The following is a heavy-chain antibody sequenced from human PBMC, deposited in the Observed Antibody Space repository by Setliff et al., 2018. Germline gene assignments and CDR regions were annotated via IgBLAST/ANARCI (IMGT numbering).Heavy chain of an antibody. Sequence: ASVKVSCKASGYTFSNYGITWVRQAPGQGLEWMGWISAYSGNTKYALTLQGRVTMTTDPSTTTAYLELRSLTSDDTAVYYCARIGPSNWGIRGYNWLDPWGQGTLVTVSS. D-gene: IGHD6-13*01. J-gene: IGHJ5*02. CDR2: ISAYSGNT. CDR3: ARIGPSNWGIRGYNWLDP. V-gene: IGHV1-18*04. CDR1: GYTFSNYG.